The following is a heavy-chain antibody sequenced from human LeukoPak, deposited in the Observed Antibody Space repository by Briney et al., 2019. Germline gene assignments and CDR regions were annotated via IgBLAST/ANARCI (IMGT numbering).Heavy chain of an antibody. Sequence: GESLKISCKASGYTFTSYYMHWVRQAPGQGLEWMGIINPSGGSTSYAQKFQGRVTMTRDTSTSTVYMELSSLRSEDTAVYYCARDRGYSGYDRWGQGTLVTVSS. CDR1: GYTFTSYY. J-gene: IGHJ5*02. CDR3: ARDRGYSGYDR. V-gene: IGHV1-46*01. D-gene: IGHD5-12*01. CDR2: INPSGGST.